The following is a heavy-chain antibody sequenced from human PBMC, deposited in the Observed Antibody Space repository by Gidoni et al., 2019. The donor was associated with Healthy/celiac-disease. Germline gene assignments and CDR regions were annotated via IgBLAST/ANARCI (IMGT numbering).Heavy chain of an antibody. CDR3: AKDRTTATVTRSNYGMDV. Sequence: QVQLVESGGGVVQPGRSLRLSCAASGFTFSSYGMNWVRQAPGQGLEWVAVISYDGSNKYYADSVKGRFTISRDNSKNTLYLQMNSLRAEDTAVYYCAKDRTTATVTRSNYGMDVWGQGTTVTVSS. D-gene: IGHD4-4*01. CDR2: ISYDGSNK. V-gene: IGHV3-30*18. CDR1: GFTFSSYG. J-gene: IGHJ6*02.